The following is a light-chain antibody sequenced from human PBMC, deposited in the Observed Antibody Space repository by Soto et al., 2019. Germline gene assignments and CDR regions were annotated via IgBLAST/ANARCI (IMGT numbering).Light chain of an antibody. Sequence: EIVLTRSPGILSLSPVQGPTLSCRASQPLSSTYLAWYQQKPGQAPRLLIYGASNRATGIPDRFSGSGSGTDFTLTISRLEPEDFAVYYCQQYLGSPITFGQGTRLDIK. CDR3: QQYLGSPIT. CDR2: GAS. J-gene: IGKJ5*01. CDR1: QPLSSTY. V-gene: IGKV3-20*01.